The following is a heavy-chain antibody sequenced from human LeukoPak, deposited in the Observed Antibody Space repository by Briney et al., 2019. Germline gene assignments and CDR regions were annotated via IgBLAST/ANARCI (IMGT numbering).Heavy chain of an antibody. Sequence: LSGGSLRLSCAASGFTFSSYAMNWVRQAPGKGLEWVSAISGSGVSTYYADSVKGRFTISRDNSKNTLYLQMNSLRAEDTAVYYCAKDESTGQWLVAPSFDYWGQGTLVTVSS. V-gene: IGHV3-23*01. CDR3: AKDESTGQWLVAPSFDY. J-gene: IGHJ4*02. CDR1: GFTFSSYA. CDR2: ISGSGVST. D-gene: IGHD6-19*01.